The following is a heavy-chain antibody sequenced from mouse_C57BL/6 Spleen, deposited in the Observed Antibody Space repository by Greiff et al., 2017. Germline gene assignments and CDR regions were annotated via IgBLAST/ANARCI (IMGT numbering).Heavy chain of an antibody. CDR2: ISYSGST. CDR3: ARSRITPYFDY. CDR1: GYSITSDY. D-gene: IGHD1-1*01. J-gene: IGHJ2*01. V-gene: IGHV3-8*01. Sequence: EVQLQQSGPGLAKPSQTLSLTCSVTGYSITSDYWNWIQKFPGNKLEYMGYISYSGSTYYNPSLKSRISITRDTSKNQYYLQLNSVTTEDTATYYCARSRITPYFDYWGQGTTLTVSS.